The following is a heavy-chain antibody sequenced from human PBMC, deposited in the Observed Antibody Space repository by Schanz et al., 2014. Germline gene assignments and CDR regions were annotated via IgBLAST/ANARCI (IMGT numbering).Heavy chain of an antibody. CDR2: IPWNGAAI. V-gene: IGHV3-23*01. Sequence: EMQLLESGGGLAQPGGSLRLSCAASGFTFSSYAMSWVRQAPGKGLEWVSNIPWNGAAIGYAGSVKGRFTISRDNAKNSLYLQMNSLRAEDTAVYHCVSSGSYSSYAFWGQGTLVTVSS. J-gene: IGHJ4*02. D-gene: IGHD3-10*01. CDR3: VSSGSYSSYAF. CDR1: GFTFSSYA.